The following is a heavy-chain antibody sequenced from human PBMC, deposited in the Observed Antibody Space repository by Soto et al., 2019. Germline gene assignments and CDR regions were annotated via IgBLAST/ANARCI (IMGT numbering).Heavy chain of an antibody. CDR2: ITASGGST. Sequence: VQLLESGGGLVQPGGSLRLSCAASGFTFSSYAMSWVRQAPGKGLEWVSAITASGGSTYYADSVKGRFTISRDNSKNTLYLQVYSLRAEDTAIYYCAKRRGDYASFDYWGQGTLVTVSS. D-gene: IGHD4-17*01. J-gene: IGHJ4*02. V-gene: IGHV3-23*01. CDR1: GFTFSSYA. CDR3: AKRRGDYASFDY.